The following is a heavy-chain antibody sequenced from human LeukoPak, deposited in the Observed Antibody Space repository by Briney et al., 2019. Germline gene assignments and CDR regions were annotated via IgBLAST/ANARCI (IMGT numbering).Heavy chain of an antibody. D-gene: IGHD1-26*01. V-gene: IGHV4-31*03. CDR1: GGSISSGGYY. CDR3: ARDHLIVGATHRVAAVKREPNDAFDI. Sequence: SQTLSLTCTVSGGSISSGGYYWGWIRQHPGMGLEWIGFIYYSGTPYYNPSLKSRVTMSVDTSKNQFSLKLSSVTAADTAVYYCARDHLIVGATHRVAAVKREPNDAFDIWGQGTMVTVSS. J-gene: IGHJ3*02. CDR2: IYYSGTP.